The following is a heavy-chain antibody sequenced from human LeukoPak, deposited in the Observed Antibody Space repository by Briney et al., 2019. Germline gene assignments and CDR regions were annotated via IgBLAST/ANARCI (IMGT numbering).Heavy chain of an antibody. V-gene: IGHV3-23*01. CDR2: ISGSGGST. J-gene: IGHJ4*02. Sequence: GGSLRLSCAASGFTFSSYAMRWVRQAPGKGLEWVSAISGSGGSTYYADSVKGRFTISRDNSKNTLYLQMNGLRAEDTAVYYCAKDAGGTMVRGVITYWGQGTLVTVSS. CDR3: AKDAGGTMVRGVITY. CDR1: GFTFSSYA. D-gene: IGHD3-10*01.